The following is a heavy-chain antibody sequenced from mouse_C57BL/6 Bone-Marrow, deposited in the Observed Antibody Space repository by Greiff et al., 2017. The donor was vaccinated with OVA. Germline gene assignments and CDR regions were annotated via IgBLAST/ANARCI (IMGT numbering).Heavy chain of an antibody. D-gene: IGHD3-2*02. CDR1: GYSFSSSW. Sequence: LVESGPELVKPGASVKISCKASGYSFSSSWMNWVKQRPGKGLEWIGRIYPGDGDTNYNGKFKGKATLTADKSSSTAYMQLSSLTSEDSAVYFCARSSSGKDWLDYWGQGTTLTVSS. CDR2: IYPGDGDT. CDR3: ARSSSGKDWLDY. V-gene: IGHV1-82*01. J-gene: IGHJ2*01.